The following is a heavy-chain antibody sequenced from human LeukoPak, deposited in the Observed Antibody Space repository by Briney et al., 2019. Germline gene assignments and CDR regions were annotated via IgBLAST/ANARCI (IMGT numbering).Heavy chain of an antibody. CDR1: GFTFDDYA. D-gene: IGHD3-22*01. CDR3: AKTYDSSGSIDY. V-gene: IGHV3-9*01. J-gene: IGHJ4*02. Sequence: GGSLRLSCAASGFTFDDYAMRWVRKAPGKGLEWVSGISWNSGSIGCADSVKGRFTISRDNAKNSLYLQMNSLRAEDTALYYCAKTYDSSGSIDYWGQGTLVTVSS. CDR2: ISWNSGSI.